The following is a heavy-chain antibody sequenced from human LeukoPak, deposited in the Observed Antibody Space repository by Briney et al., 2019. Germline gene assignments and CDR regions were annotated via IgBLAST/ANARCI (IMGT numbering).Heavy chain of an antibody. CDR1: GGSLSSCY. D-gene: IGHD6-13*01. V-gene: IGHV4-59*01. J-gene: IGHJ3*02. CDR2: IYYSGST. CDR3: ARDGYSSSWPNAFDI. Sequence: TLETLCLTCTVSGGSLSSCYWSSIRQPPRKGLGSSGYIYYSGSTNYNPSLKSRVTISVDTSKNQFSLKLSSVTAADTAVYYCARDGYSSSWPNAFDIWGQGTMVTVSS.